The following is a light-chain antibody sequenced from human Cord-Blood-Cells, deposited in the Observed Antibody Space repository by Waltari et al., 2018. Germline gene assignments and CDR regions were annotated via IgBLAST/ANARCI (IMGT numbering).Light chain of an antibody. CDR2: DDS. J-gene: IGLJ1*01. Sequence: SYVLTQPPSVSVAPGQTARITCGGNNIGSKSVHWYQQNPGQAPVLVVYDDSARPSGIPERFSCSNSGNTATLTISRVEAGDEADYYCQVWDSSSDHPVFGTGTKVTVL. V-gene: IGLV3-21*02. CDR1: NIGSKS. CDR3: QVWDSSSDHPV.